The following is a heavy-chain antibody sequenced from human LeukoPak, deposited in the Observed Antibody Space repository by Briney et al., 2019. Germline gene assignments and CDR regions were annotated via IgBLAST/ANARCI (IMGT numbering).Heavy chain of an antibody. J-gene: IGHJ4*02. CDR3: ASYYCSGGNCHFHY. CDR1: GGSISSGDYY. CDR2: IYHSGST. D-gene: IGHD2-15*01. Sequence: TSQTLSLTCTVSGGSISSGDYYWSWIRQPPGKGLEWVGYIYHSGSTYYNPSLKSRVTISVDTSKNQFSLKLSSVTAADTAVYYCASYYCSGGNCHFHYWGQGTLVTVSS. V-gene: IGHV4-30-4*01.